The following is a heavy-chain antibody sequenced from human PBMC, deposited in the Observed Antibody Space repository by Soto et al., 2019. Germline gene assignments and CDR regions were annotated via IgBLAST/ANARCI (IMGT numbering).Heavy chain of an antibody. Sequence: ESGPTLVNPTQPLTLTCTFSGFSLSTSGVGVGWIRKPQGKALEWLALIYWDDDTRYSPFLKSRLTITKDTSKNQVVLTMTSMDSVYTATYSCAHRSGASVLDYWGQGIMVTVSS. J-gene: IGHJ4*02. CDR3: AHRSGASVLDY. CDR1: GFSLSTSGVG. D-gene: IGHD4-17*01. CDR2: IYWDDDT. V-gene: IGHV2-5*02.